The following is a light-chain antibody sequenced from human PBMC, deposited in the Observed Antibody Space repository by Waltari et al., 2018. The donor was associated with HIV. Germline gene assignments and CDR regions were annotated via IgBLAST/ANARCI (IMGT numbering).Light chain of an antibody. Sequence: DIVMTQSPLSLPVTPGEPASLSCRSRHSLLHSNGYNCLDWYLQKPGQSPQLLIYLGSNRASGVPDRFSGSGSGTDFTLKISRVEAEDVGVYYCMQALQTPRTFGQGTKVEIK. CDR2: LGS. CDR1: HSLLHSNGYNC. CDR3: MQALQTPRT. V-gene: IGKV2-28*01. J-gene: IGKJ1*01.